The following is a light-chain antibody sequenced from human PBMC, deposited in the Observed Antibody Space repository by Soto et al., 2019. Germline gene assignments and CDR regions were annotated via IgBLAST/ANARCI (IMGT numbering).Light chain of an antibody. J-gene: IGKJ4*01. CDR1: QGISSY. CDR2: AAS. CDR3: QQYYSYPPPT. Sequence: AFRMTQSPSSFSASTGDRVTITCRASQGISSYLAWYQQKPGKAPKLLIYAASTLQSGVPSRFSGSGSGTNFTHTISCLQSEDFATYDCQQYYSYPPPTFGGGTKVESK. V-gene: IGKV1-8*01.